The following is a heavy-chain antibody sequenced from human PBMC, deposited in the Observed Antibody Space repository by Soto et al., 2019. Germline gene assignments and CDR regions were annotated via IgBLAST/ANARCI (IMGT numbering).Heavy chain of an antibody. Sequence: PSETLSLTCTVSGGSISSYYWSWIRQPPGKGLEWIGYIYYSGSTNYIPSLKSRVTISVDTSKNQFSLKLSSVTAADTAVYYCARVSSYGDYVDYYYGMDVWGQGTTVTVSS. CDR3: ARVSSYGDYVDYYYGMDV. D-gene: IGHD4-17*01. J-gene: IGHJ6*02. V-gene: IGHV4-59*01. CDR2: IYYSGST. CDR1: GGSISSYY.